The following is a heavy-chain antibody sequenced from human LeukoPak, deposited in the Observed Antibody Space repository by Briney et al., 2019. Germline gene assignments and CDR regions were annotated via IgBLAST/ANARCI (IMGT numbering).Heavy chain of an antibody. CDR1: GYTFTGYY. D-gene: IGHD3-22*01. J-gene: IGHJ3*02. V-gene: IGHV1-2*06. Sequence: ASVKVSCKASGYTFTGYYMHWVRQAPGQGLELMGRINPNSGGTNYAQKFQGRVTMTRDTSISTAYMELSRLRSDDTAVYYCAMYYYDSSGYGAFDIWGQGTMVTVSS. CDR3: AMYYYDSSGYGAFDI. CDR2: INPNSGGT.